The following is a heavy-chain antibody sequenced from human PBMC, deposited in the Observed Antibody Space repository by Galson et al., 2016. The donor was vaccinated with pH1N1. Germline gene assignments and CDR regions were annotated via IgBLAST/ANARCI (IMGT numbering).Heavy chain of an antibody. CDR1: GYSFTSYW. D-gene: IGHD3-3*01. CDR2: IYPGDSDT. CDR3: ARWGGEFYDFWSGSDDY. V-gene: IGHV5-51*01. Sequence: QSGAEVKKPGESQKISCRGSGYSFTSYWIGWVRQMPGKGLEWMGIIYPGDSDTRYSPSFQGQVTISADKSISTAYLQWSSLKASDTAMYYCARWGGEFYDFWSGSDDYWGQGTLVTVSP. J-gene: IGHJ4*02.